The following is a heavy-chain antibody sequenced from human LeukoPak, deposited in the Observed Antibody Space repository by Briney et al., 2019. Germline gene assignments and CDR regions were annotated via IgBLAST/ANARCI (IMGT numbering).Heavy chain of an antibody. CDR3: ANLLRWEPY. CDR2: ISYDGSNK. D-gene: IGHD4-23*01. J-gene: IGHJ4*02. Sequence: GRSLRLSCAASGFTFSSYGMHWVRQAPGKGLEWVAVISYDGSNKYYADSVKGRFTISRDNSKNTLHLQMNSLRAEDTAVYYCANLLRWEPYWGQGTLVTVSS. V-gene: IGHV3-30*18. CDR1: GFTFSSYG.